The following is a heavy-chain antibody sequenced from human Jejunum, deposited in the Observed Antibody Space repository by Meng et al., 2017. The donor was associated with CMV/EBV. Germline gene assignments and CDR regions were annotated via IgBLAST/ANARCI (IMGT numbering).Heavy chain of an antibody. V-gene: IGHV2-5*01. D-gene: IGHD2-21*02. J-gene: IGHJ4*02. Sequence: FAGFSRSTTEVGVGLFRQRPGKALEWLAVIYWNASDRYNPSLKTRLTITKGTSNDHVVLAMTNTGPMDTATYYCAHSLQGSHYYFDYWGQGTLVTVSS. CDR2: IYWNASD. CDR1: GFSRSTTEVG. CDR3: AHSLQGSHYYFDY.